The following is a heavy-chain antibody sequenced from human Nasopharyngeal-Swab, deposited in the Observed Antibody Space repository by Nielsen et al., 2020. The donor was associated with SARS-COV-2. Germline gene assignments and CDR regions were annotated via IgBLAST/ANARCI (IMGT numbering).Heavy chain of an antibody. V-gene: IGHV1-69*01. J-gene: IGHJ6*02. Sequence: WVRQAPGQGLEWMGGIIPIFGTANYAQKFQGRVTITADESTGTAYMELSSLRSEDTAVYYCARDSSSYSSSLRTYYYYGMDVWGQGTTVTVSS. CDR3: ARDSSSYSSSLRTYYYYGMDV. CDR2: IIPIFGTA. D-gene: IGHD6-13*01.